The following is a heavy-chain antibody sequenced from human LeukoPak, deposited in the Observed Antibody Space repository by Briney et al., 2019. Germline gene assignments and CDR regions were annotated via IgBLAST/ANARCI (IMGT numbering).Heavy chain of an antibody. CDR1: GYTFSGYY. D-gene: IGHD6-13*01. CDR3: ARERETIAAAGPDAGYYYDMDV. J-gene: IGHJ6*02. Sequence: ASVKVSCKASGYTFSGYYMHWVRQAPGQGLEWMGWINPNSGGTNYAQKFQGRVTMTRDTSTSTVYMELSSLRSEDTAVYYCARERETIAAAGPDAGYYYDMDVWGQGTTVTVSS. CDR2: INPNSGGT. V-gene: IGHV1-2*02.